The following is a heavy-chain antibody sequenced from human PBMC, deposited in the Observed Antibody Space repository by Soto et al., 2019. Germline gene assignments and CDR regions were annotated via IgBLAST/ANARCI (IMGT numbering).Heavy chain of an antibody. Sequence: APVKGSCKGSGGTFSNHTISWGRQAPGQRLVWMGRIIPILGIANFAQKFQGRVTITADKSTSTAYMELSSLRSEDTAVYYCALPAYDYIWGSYHPFDYWGQGTLVTVSS. CDR3: ALPAYDYIWGSYHPFDY. CDR1: GGTFSNHT. V-gene: IGHV1-69*02. D-gene: IGHD3-16*02. CDR2: IIPILGIA. J-gene: IGHJ4*02.